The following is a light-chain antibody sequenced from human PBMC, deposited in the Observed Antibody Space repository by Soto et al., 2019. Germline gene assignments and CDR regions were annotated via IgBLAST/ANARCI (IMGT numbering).Light chain of an antibody. CDR1: NIGSKS. J-gene: IGLJ2*01. CDR2: YDS. Sequence: SYELTQPPSVSVAPGKTARITCGGNNIGSKSVHWYQQKPGQAPVLVIYYDSDRPSGIPERFSGSNSGNTATLTISRVEAGDEADYYCQVWDSSSDHVVFGVGPQVTVL. CDR3: QVWDSSSDHVV. V-gene: IGLV3-21*04.